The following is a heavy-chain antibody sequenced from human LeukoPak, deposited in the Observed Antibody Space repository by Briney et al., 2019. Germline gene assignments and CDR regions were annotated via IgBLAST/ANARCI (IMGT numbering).Heavy chain of an antibody. CDR3: ATTRYSSASYSVY. Sequence: GGSLRLSCAASGFTFSDYYTIWIRQAPGKGLEGVSYSSSGGSAIYYADSVKGRFTISRDNAKNSVYLQMNSLRAEDTAVYYCATTRYSSASYSVYWGQGTLVTVSS. V-gene: IGHV3-11*04. D-gene: IGHD6-19*01. J-gene: IGHJ4*02. CDR2: SSSGGSAI. CDR1: GFTFSDYY.